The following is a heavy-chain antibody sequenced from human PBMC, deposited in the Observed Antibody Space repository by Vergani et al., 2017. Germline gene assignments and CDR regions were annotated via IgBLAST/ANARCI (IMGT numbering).Heavy chain of an antibody. CDR2: ISGSGGST. CDR1: GFTFSSYA. J-gene: IGHJ4*02. D-gene: IGHD1-7*01. Sequence: EVQLLESGGGLVQPGGSLRLSCAASGFTFSSYAMSWVRQAPGKGLEWVSAISGSGGSTSYADSVKGRFTISRDNSKNTLYLQMNSLRAEDTAVYYCAKDMELIRGAGLAYWGQGTLVTVSS. V-gene: IGHV3-23*01. CDR3: AKDMELIRGAGLAY.